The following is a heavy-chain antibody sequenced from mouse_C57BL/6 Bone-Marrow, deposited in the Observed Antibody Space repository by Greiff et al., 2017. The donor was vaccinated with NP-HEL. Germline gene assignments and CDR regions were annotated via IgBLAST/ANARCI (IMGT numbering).Heavy chain of an antibody. J-gene: IGHJ1*03. CDR1: GFTFSSYA. CDR2: ISDGGSYT. CDR3: ARDPGSVLDV. Sequence: EVKVVESGGGLVKPGGSLKLSCAASGFTFSSYAMSWVRQTPEKRLEWVATISDGGSYTYYPDNVKGRFTISRDNAKNNLYLQMSHLKSEDTATYYCARDPGSVLDVWGTGTTVTVSS. V-gene: IGHV5-4*01. D-gene: IGHD1-1*01.